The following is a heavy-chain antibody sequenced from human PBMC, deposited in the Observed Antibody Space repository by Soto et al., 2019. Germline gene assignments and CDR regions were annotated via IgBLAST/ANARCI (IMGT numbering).Heavy chain of an antibody. CDR1: RFTIGNYW. V-gene: IGHV3-7*01. Sequence: EVLLVESGGGLVQPGGSLTLSFAASRFTIGNYWMNWVRQAPGKGLEWVANIKGDGSEKYYVGPVEGRFTISRDNTKNSLDLQMNSLRVEDTGVYYCAAGFPPDFWGQGTLVTVSS. D-gene: IGHD3-10*01. CDR3: AAGFPPDF. J-gene: IGHJ4*02. CDR2: IKGDGSEK.